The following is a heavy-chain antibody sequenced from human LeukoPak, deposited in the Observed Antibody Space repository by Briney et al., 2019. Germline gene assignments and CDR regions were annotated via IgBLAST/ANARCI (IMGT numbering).Heavy chain of an antibody. V-gene: IGHV3-30*02. J-gene: IGHJ4*02. D-gene: IGHD3-22*01. Sequence: GSLRLSCAASGFTFSNYGMHWVRQAPGKGLEWVAFIRYDGTNKYYADSVKGRLTISRDNSKNTLYLQMSSLRAEDTAVYYCAKEKKYYYDSTGYPGYDYWGQGTLVTVSS. CDR3: AKEKKYYYDSTGYPGYDY. CDR1: GFTFSNYG. CDR2: IRYDGTNK.